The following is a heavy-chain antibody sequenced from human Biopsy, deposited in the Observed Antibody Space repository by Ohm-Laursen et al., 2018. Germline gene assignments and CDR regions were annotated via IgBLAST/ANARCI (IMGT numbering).Heavy chain of an antibody. J-gene: IGHJ2*01. V-gene: IGHV1-2*02. CDR1: GYTFTAFS. CDR3: ARGRRHCSGTCSRWYFDL. D-gene: IGHD2-2*01. Sequence: ASVKVSCNPSGYTFTAFSAHWLRQAPGQGLEWMGWINPKSGDTDYPQNFQGRVSMTRDTSISTAYMDLSRLRSDDTAVYYCARGRRHCSGTCSRWYFDLWGRGTLVTVSS. CDR2: INPKSGDT.